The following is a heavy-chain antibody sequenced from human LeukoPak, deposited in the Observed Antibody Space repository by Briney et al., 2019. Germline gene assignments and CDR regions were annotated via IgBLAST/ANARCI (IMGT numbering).Heavy chain of an antibody. J-gene: IGHJ4*02. V-gene: IGHV3-33*01. CDR3: AREQAANYYDSSGYYFDY. CDR2: IWYDGSNK. Sequence: GGSLRLSCAASGFTFSIYGMHWVRQAPGKGLEWVAVIWYDGSNKYYADSVKGRFTISRDNSKNTLYLQMNSLRAEDTAVYYCAREQAANYYDSSGYYFDYWGQGTLVTVSS. D-gene: IGHD3-22*01. CDR1: GFTFSIYG.